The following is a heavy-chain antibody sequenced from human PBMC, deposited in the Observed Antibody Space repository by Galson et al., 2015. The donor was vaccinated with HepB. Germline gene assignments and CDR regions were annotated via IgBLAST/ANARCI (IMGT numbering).Heavy chain of an antibody. D-gene: IGHD3-10*01. J-gene: IGHJ6*02. Sequence: SLRLSCAASGFTFSGSAMHWVRQASGKGLEWVGRIRSKANSYATAYAASVKGRFTISRDDSKNKAYLQMNSLKTEDTAVYYCTRGLLWFGSYYYGMDVWGQGTTVTVSS. CDR1: GFTFSGSA. V-gene: IGHV3-73*01. CDR3: TRGLLWFGSYYYGMDV. CDR2: IRSKANSYAT.